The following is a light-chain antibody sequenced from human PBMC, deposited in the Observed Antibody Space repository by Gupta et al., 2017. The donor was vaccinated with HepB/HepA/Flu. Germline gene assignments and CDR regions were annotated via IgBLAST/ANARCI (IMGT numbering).Light chain of an antibody. CDR3: DSRDSSGNVV. J-gene: IGLJ2*01. CDR1: SLRSYY. V-gene: IGLV3-19*01. Sequence: SSELTQDPAVSVALGQTVRITCQGDSLRSYYASWYQQKPAQAPVLVIYGKNNRTSGIPDRFSGSSAGNTASLTITGAQAEDEADYYCDSRDSSGNVVFGGGTKLTVL. CDR2: GKN.